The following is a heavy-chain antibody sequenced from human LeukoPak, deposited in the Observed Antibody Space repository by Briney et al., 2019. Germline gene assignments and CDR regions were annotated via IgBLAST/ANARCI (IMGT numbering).Heavy chain of an antibody. CDR2: IYYSGST. D-gene: IGHD3-16*01. V-gene: IGHV4-59*01. J-gene: IGHJ4*02. CDR3: ARESSGGQGYFDY. Sequence: SETLSLTCTVSGGSISSYYWSWIRQPPGKGLEWIGYIYYSGSTNYNPSLKSRVTLSVDTSKSQFSLKLSSVTAADTAVYYCARESSGGQGYFDYWGQGTLVTVSS. CDR1: GGSISSYY.